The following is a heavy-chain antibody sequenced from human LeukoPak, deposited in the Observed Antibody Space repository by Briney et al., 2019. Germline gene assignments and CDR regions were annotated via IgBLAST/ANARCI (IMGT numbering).Heavy chain of an antibody. CDR1: GFTFSSYG. V-gene: IGHV3-30*18. D-gene: IGHD6-13*01. CDR2: ISYDGSNK. J-gene: IGHJ4*02. CDR3: AKTGGLYSSTGGY. Sequence: GGSLRLSCAASGFTFSSYGMHWVRQAPGKGLEWVAVISYDGSNKYYADSVKGRFTISRDNSKNTLYLQMNSLRAEDTAVYYCAKTGGLYSSTGGYWGQGTLVTVSS.